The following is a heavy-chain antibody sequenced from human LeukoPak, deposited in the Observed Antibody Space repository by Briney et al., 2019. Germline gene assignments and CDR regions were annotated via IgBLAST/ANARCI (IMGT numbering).Heavy chain of an antibody. CDR1: GGTFSSYA. Sequence: SVKVSCKASGGTFSSYAISWVRQAPGQGLEWMGGIIPIFGTANYAQKFQGRVTITTDESTSTAYMELSSLRSEDTAVNSSARATQLWGYYYYMDVWPKGTTVTVSS. D-gene: IGHD5-18*01. V-gene: IGHV1-69*05. J-gene: IGHJ6*03. CDR2: IIPIFGTA. CDR3: ARATQLWGYYYYMDV.